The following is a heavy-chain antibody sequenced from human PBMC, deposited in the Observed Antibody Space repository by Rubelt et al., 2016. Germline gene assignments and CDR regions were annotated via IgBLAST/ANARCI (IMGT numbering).Heavy chain of an antibody. Sequence: QVQLQESGPGLVKPSETLSLTCSVSGASLSPYHVSWIRQAPGKALEWIGYIHFSGLATYKPPLKSRVTISLDTSKNQVSLTRSSVTAADTAVYYCAVQYDSSGFYRRAEFFQHWGQGTLVTVSS. CDR2: IHFSGLA. CDR1: GASLSPYH. D-gene: IGHD3-22*01. J-gene: IGHJ1*01. CDR3: AVQYDSSGFYRRAEFFQH. V-gene: IGHV4-59*08.